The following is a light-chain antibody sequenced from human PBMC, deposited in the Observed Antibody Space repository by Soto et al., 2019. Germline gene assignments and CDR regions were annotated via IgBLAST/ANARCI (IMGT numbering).Light chain of an antibody. J-gene: IGKJ3*01. CDR2: VAS. CDR3: QQYGSSFT. V-gene: IGKV3-20*01. CDR1: QSVSSSY. Sequence: EIVLTQSPGTLSLSPGERATLSCRASQSVSSSYLAWYQQKSGQAPRLLIYVASSRATGIPDRFSGSGSGTEFTLTISRLEPEDFAVYYCQQYGSSFTFGPGTKVDIK.